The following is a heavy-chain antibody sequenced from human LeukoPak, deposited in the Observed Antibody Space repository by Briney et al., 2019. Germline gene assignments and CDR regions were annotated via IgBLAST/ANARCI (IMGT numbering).Heavy chain of an antibody. CDR1: GGSISSYY. V-gene: IGHV4-59*01. D-gene: IGHD5-18*01. CDR2: IYYSGST. Sequence: SETLSLTCTVSGGSISSYYWSWIRQPPGKGLEWIGYIYYSGSTNYNPSLKSRVTISVDMSKNQFSLKLSSVTAADTAVYYCARTTEGGYTYDYFYYYYMDVWGKGTTVTISS. J-gene: IGHJ6*03. CDR3: ARTTEGGYTYDYFYYYYMDV.